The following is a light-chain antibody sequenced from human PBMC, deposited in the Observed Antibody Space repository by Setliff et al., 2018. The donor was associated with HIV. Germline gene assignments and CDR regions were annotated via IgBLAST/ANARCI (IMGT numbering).Light chain of an antibody. CDR1: QSVLYSANNKNY. CDR3: QQHYSIPQT. Sequence: DIEMTQSPDSLAVSLGERATINCKSSQSVLYSANNKNYLAWYQQKPGQSPKLLIYWASTREPGVPDRFSGSGSGSVFTLTISKMQAEDVALYYCQQHYSIPQTFGQGT. V-gene: IGKV4-1*01. J-gene: IGKJ1*01. CDR2: WAS.